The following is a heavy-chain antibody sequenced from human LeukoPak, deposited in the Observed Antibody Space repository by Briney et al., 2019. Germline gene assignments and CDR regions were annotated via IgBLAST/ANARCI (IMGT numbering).Heavy chain of an antibody. V-gene: IGHV4-34*01. D-gene: IGHD6-19*01. Sequence: SETLSLTCAVYGGSFSGYYWSWIRQPPGKGLEWIGEINHSGSTNYNPSLKSRVTISVDTSKNQFSLKLSSVTAADTAVYHCARAEEQWLVTDYWGQGTLVTVSS. CDR1: GGSFSGYY. CDR3: ARAEEQWLVTDY. J-gene: IGHJ4*02. CDR2: INHSGST.